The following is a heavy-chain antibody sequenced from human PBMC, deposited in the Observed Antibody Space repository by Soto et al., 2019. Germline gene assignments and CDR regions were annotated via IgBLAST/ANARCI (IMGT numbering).Heavy chain of an antibody. V-gene: IGHV1-2*02. J-gene: IGHJ4*02. Sequence: QVQLVQSGAEVKKPGASVKVSCKASGYTFTGYYMHWVRQAPGQGREWMGWINPNSGGTNYAQKFQGRVNMTRDTSISTAYMELSRLRSDDTAVYYCAREWGYSGYDLPQDYWGQGTLVTVSS. CDR2: INPNSGGT. D-gene: IGHD5-12*01. CDR3: AREWGYSGYDLPQDY. CDR1: GYTFTGYY.